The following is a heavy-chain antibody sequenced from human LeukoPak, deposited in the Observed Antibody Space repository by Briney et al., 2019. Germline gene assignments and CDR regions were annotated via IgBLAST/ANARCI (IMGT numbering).Heavy chain of an antibody. D-gene: IGHD2-2*01. CDR3: ARGRTGYQLLPTKKDYSYYYIDV. CDR1: GGSFSGYY. V-gene: IGHV4-34*01. Sequence: SETLSLTCAVYGGSFSGYYWSWIRQPPGKGLEWIGEINHSGSTNYNPSLKSRITISVDTSKNQFSLKLSSMTAADTAVYYCARGRTGYQLLPTKKDYSYYYIDVWGKGTTVTVSS. J-gene: IGHJ6*03. CDR2: INHSGST.